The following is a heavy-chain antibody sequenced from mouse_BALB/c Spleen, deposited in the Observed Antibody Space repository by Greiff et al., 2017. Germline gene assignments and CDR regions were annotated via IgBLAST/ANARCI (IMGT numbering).Heavy chain of an antibody. J-gene: IGHJ4*01. CDR2: IRNKASGYTT. D-gene: IGHD1-1*02. CDR3: ARGGTEALDD. CDR1: GFTFTDYY. V-gene: IGHV7-3*02. Sequence: EVKVIESGGGLVQPGGSLRLSCATSGFTFTDYYMSWVRQPPGKALEWLGFIRNKASGYTTEYSASVKGRFTISRDNSQSILYLQMNTRRAEDSATYYCARGGTEALDDGGQGTTVTVSS.